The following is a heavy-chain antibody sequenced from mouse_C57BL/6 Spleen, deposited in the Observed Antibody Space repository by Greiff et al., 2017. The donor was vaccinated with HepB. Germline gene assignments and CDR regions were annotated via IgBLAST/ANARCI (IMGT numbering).Heavy chain of an antibody. CDR3: ARMGTTDYFAY. V-gene: IGHV1-26*01. J-gene: IGHJ2*01. CDR1: GYTFTDYY. Sequence: EVQLQQSGPELVKPGASVKISCKASGYTFTDYYMNWVKQSHGKSLEWIGDINPNNGGTSYNQKFKGKATLTVDKSSSTAYIELRSLTSEDSAVYYCARMGTTDYFAYWGQGTTLTVSS. D-gene: IGHD2-3*01. CDR2: INPNNGGT.